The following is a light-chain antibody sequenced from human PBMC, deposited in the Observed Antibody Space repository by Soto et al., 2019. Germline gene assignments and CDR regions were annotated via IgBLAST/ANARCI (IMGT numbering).Light chain of an antibody. CDR1: QIVSSY. V-gene: IGKV3-11*01. CDR3: QQRSNWPPRNT. J-gene: IGKJ2*01. CDR2: DAS. Sequence: EIVLTQSPATLSLSPGERATLSCRASQIVSSYLAWYQQKPGQAPRLLIYDASNRATGIPARFSGSGSGTDFTLTISSLEPEDFAVYYCQQRSNWPPRNTFGQGTKLEIK.